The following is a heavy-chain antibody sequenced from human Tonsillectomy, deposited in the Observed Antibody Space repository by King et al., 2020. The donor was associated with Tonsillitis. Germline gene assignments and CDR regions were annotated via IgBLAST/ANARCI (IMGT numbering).Heavy chain of an antibody. V-gene: IGHV2-26*01. D-gene: IGHD2-21*02. CDR2: IITKEEK. CDR3: VRILVCVDVCYFPDY. J-gene: IGHJ4*02. Sequence: TLKESGPGLVKPTETRKLTCTVSGLALTNVRMGVSWSRQQKEKNLEGPANIITKEEKTYSSSMKSRLTISKDTSKSQVVLTMTNMEPVDTATYYCVRILVCVDVCYFPDYWGQGTLVTVSS. CDR1: GLALTNVRMG.